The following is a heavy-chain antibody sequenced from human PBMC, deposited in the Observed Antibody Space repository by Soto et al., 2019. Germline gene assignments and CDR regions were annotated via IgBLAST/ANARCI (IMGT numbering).Heavy chain of an antibody. V-gene: IGHV3-11*06. CDR1: GFTFSDHY. D-gene: IGHD1-1*01. CDR2: SSNSGSFT. J-gene: IGHJ4*02. CDR3: VRSGDNYNLLDY. Sequence: GGSLRLSCAASGFTFSDHYMSWIRQAPGKGLEWIGYSSNSGSFTRYADSVKGRFSISRDNAKNSLYLQINSLRGDDTATYFCVRSGDNYNLLDYWGQGTPVTVSS.